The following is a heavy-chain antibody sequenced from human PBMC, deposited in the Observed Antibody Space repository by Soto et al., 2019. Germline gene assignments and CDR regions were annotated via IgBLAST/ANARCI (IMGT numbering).Heavy chain of an antibody. J-gene: IGHJ4*02. D-gene: IGHD3-10*01. CDR1: GFTFSSYG. CDR2: ISYDGSNK. CDR3: AKDPGSGSYYNNDY. Sequence: PGGSLRLSCAASGFTFSSYGMHWVRQAPGKGLEWVAVISYDGSNKYYADSVKGRFTISRDNSKNTLYLQMNSLRAEDTAVYYCAKDPGSGSYYNNDYWGQGT. V-gene: IGHV3-30*18.